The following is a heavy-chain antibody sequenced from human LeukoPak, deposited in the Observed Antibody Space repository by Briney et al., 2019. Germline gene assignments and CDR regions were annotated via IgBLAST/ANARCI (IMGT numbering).Heavy chain of an antibody. Sequence: PSETLSLTCTVSGGSISSYYWSWIRQPPGKGLEWIGYIYYSGSTNYNPSLKSRVTISVDTSKNQFSLKLSPVTATDTAVYYCASYDILTGPSFDYWGQGTLVTVSS. CDR3: ASYDILTGPSFDY. V-gene: IGHV4-59*01. CDR2: IYYSGST. CDR1: GGSISSYY. J-gene: IGHJ4*02. D-gene: IGHD3-9*01.